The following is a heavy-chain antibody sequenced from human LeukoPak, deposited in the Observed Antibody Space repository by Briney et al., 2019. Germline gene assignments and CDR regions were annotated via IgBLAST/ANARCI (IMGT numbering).Heavy chain of an antibody. CDR1: GFTFSSYW. Sequence: GGSLRLSCAASGFTFSSYWMSWVRQAPGKGLEWVANIRQDGSEKYYVDSVKGRFTISRDNAKNSLYLQMNSLRAEDTAVYYCASFVHEVGGFFDNWGQGTLVTVSS. V-gene: IGHV3-7*03. D-gene: IGHD3-16*01. J-gene: IGHJ4*02. CDR3: ASFVHEVGGFFDN. CDR2: IRQDGSEK.